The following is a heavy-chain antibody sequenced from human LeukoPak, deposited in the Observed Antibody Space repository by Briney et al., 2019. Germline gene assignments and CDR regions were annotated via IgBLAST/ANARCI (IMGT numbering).Heavy chain of an antibody. CDR1: GGSFSGYY. Sequence: KPSETLSLTCAVYGGSFSGYYWSWRRQPPGKGLEWIGEINHSGSTNYNPSLKSRVTISVDTSRNQFSLKLSSVTAADTAVYYCARDRYCSGGSCTHDAFDIWGQGTMVTVSS. J-gene: IGHJ3*02. CDR2: INHSGST. CDR3: ARDRYCSGGSCTHDAFDI. V-gene: IGHV4-34*01. D-gene: IGHD2-15*01.